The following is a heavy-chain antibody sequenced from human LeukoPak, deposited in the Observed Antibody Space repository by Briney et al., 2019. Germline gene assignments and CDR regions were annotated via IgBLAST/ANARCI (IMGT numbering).Heavy chain of an antibody. CDR2: IYHSGST. V-gene: IGHV4-4*02. CDR1: GGFISSSNW. J-gene: IGHJ4*02. D-gene: IGHD2-15*01. CDR3: ARVLAVAATVFDY. Sequence: SGTLSLTCAVSGGFISSSNWWSWVRQPPGKGLEWIGEIYHSGSTNYNPSLKSRVTISVDKSKNQFSLKLSSVTAADTAVYYCARVLAVAATVFDYWGQGTLVTVSS.